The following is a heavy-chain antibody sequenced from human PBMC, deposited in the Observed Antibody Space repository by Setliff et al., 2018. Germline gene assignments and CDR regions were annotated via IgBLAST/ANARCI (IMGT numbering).Heavy chain of an antibody. J-gene: IGHJ4*02. D-gene: IGHD1-26*01. CDR1: GGPLNSYS. CDR3: ARYVPGHSGGFYFDY. Sequence: ASVKVSCKASGGPLNSYSFSWVRQAPGQGLEWMGWISAYNGNTNYAQKLQGRVTMTTDTSTSTAYMELRSLRSDDTAVYYCARYVPGHSGGFYFDYWGQGTLVTVSS. CDR2: ISAYNGNT. V-gene: IGHV1-18*01.